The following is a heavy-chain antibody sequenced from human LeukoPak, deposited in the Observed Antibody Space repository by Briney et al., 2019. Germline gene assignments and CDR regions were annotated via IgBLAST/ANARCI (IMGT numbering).Heavy chain of an antibody. CDR3: ARHLVTTFDY. D-gene: IGHD4-17*01. Sequence: PSETLSLTCAVYGGSFSGYYWSWIRQPPGKGLEWIGEINHSGSTNYNPSLKSRVTISVDTSKDQFSLKLSSVTAADTAVYYCARHLVTTFDYWGQGILVIVSS. CDR1: GGSFSGYY. CDR2: INHSGST. V-gene: IGHV4-34*01. J-gene: IGHJ4*02.